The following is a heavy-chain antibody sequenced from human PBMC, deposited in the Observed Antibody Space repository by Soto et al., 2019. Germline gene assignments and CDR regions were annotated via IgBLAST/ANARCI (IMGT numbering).Heavy chain of an antibody. Sequence: QVQLVQSGAEVKKPGASVKVSCKASGYTFTSYGISWVRQAPGQGLEWMGWISAYNGNTNYAQKLQGRVTMTTDTSTSTAYMELRSLRSDDTAVYYCARDIDYYDSSGYFHTLDYWGQGTLVTVSS. V-gene: IGHV1-18*01. CDR1: GYTFTSYG. J-gene: IGHJ4*02. CDR3: ARDIDYYDSSGYFHTLDY. CDR2: ISAYNGNT. D-gene: IGHD3-22*01.